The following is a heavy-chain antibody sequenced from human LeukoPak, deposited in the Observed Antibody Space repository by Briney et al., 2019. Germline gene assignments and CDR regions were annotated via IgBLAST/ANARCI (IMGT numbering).Heavy chain of an antibody. CDR2: ILDDGSNK. D-gene: IGHD1-26*01. J-gene: IGHJ4*02. Sequence: PGGSLRLSCAASGFTFSSYAMHWVRQAPGKGLDWVAIILDDGSNKYYADSVKGRFTISRDNSKNTLFLQMNSLRPEDTAVYYCARERSPRYFDYWGQGTLVTVSS. CDR3: ARERSPRYFDY. V-gene: IGHV3-30-3*01. CDR1: GFTFSSYA.